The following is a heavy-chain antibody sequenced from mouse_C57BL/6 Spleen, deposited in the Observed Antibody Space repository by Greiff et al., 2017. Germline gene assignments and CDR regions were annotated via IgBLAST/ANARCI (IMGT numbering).Heavy chain of an antibody. D-gene: IGHD1-1*01. CDR3: ARSWVYYYGSSPYWYFDV. Sequence: QVHVKQSGAELARPGASVKLSCKASGYTFTSYGISWVKQRPGQGLEWIGEIYPRSGNTYYNEKFKGKATLTADKSSSTAYMELRSLTSEDSAVYFCARSWVYYYGSSPYWYFDVWGTGTTVTVSS. CDR1: GYTFTSYG. CDR2: IYPRSGNT. V-gene: IGHV1-81*01. J-gene: IGHJ1*03.